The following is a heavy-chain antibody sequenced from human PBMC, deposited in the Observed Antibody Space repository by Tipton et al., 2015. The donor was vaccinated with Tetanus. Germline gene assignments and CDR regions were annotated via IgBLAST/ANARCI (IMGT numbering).Heavy chain of an antibody. Sequence: QLVQSGAEVKEPGASVKVSCKASGYNFVNFGISWVRQAPGQGLEWMGWISAYNGKTKYAQRLQGRVTMTTDRSASTAYMDLRRLRSDDTAVYYCARGNDIVVVPGVTRADWFDPWGQGTLVTVSS. CDR1: GYNFVNFG. V-gene: IGHV1-18*01. CDR3: ARGNDIVVVPGVTRADWFDP. J-gene: IGHJ5*02. CDR2: ISAYNGKT. D-gene: IGHD2-2*01.